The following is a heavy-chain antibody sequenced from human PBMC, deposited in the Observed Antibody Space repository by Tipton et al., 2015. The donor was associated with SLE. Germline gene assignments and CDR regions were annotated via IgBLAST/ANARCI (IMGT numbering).Heavy chain of an antibody. D-gene: IGHD3-10*01. J-gene: IGHJ4*02. CDR1: GYTFTSYD. Sequence: QSGPEVKKPGASVKVSCKASGYTFTSYDINWVRQASGQGLEWMGWMNPNSGNTGYAQKFQGRVTMTRNTSISTAYMELSSLRSEDTAVYYCAGVVTMIRRVIILGYLGQGSLVPVSS. CDR2: MNPNSGNT. CDR3: AGVVTMIRRVIILGY. V-gene: IGHV1-8*01.